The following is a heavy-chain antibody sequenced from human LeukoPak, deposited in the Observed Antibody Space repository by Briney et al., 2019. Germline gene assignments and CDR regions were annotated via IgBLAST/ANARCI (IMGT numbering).Heavy chain of an antibody. CDR1: GFTFSSYW. Sequence: SGGSLRLSRAASGFTFSSYWMRWVRQAPGKGLVWVSRINSDGSSTIYADSVKGRFTISRDNAKNTLYLQMNSLRAEDTAVYYCARGRITMVQGVIITSYYFDYWGQGTLVTVSS. CDR3: ARGRITMVQGVIITSYYFDY. D-gene: IGHD3-10*01. J-gene: IGHJ4*02. V-gene: IGHV3-74*01. CDR2: INSDGSST.